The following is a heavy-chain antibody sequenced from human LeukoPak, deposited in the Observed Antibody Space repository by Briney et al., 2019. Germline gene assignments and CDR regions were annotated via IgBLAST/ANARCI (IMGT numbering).Heavy chain of an antibody. CDR3: ARVGYSSGWYFDY. V-gene: IGHV1-2*02. Sequence: VASVKVSCKASGYTFTGYYMHWVRQAPGQGLEWMGWINPNSGGTNYAQKFQGRVTMTRDTSISTAYMELSRLRSDDTAVYYCARVGYSSGWYFDYWGQGTLVTVSS. CDR1: GYTFTGYY. D-gene: IGHD6-19*01. CDR2: INPNSGGT. J-gene: IGHJ4*02.